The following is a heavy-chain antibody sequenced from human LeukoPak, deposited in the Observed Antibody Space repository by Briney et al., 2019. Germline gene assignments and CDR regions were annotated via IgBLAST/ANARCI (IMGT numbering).Heavy chain of an antibody. Sequence: PSETLSLTCAVYGGSFSGYYWSWIRQPPGKGLEWIGEINHSGSTNYNPSLKSRATITVDTSKSQFSLKLSSVTAADTAVYYCARGRWFDPWGQGTLVTVSS. J-gene: IGHJ5*02. CDR2: INHSGST. V-gene: IGHV4-34*01. CDR3: ARGRWFDP. CDR1: GGSFSGYY.